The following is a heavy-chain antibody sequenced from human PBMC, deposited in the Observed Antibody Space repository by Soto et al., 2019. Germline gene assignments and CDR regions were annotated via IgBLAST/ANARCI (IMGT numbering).Heavy chain of an antibody. J-gene: IGHJ4*02. CDR3: AKFPAGGAVAVFDY. D-gene: IGHD6-19*01. Sequence: QVQLVESGGGVVQPGRSLRLSCAASGFTFSSYGMHWVRQAPGKGLEWVAVISYDGSNKYNADSVKGRFTISRDNSKNTLYLQMNSLRAEDTAVYYCAKFPAGGAVAVFDYWGQGTLVTVSS. CDR2: ISYDGSNK. CDR1: GFTFSSYG. V-gene: IGHV3-30*18.